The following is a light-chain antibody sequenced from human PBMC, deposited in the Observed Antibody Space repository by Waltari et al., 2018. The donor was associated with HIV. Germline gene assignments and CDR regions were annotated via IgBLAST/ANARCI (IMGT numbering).Light chain of an antibody. V-gene: IGKV3-15*01. CDR2: GAS. J-gene: IGKJ1*01. Sequence: PGQRVTLSCRASQSITVNLAWYQQKPGQALRLLIHGASARATGVPARFSGSGSGTEFTLTISDLQAEDFAIYCCQQYNNWPPTFGHGTKVEI. CDR1: QSITVN. CDR3: QQYNNWPPT.